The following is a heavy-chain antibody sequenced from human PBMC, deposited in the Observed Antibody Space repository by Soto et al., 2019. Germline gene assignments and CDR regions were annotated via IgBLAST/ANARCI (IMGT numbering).Heavy chain of an antibody. Sequence: QVHLQESGPGLEKPSETLSLTCTVSGGSISNHYWNWIRQPPGRGLEWIGNILYSGTTNYNTNYNPSLKSRVTVSVDTSRNQFSLKLSSVTAADTAVYYCAGDTYGLDYWGQGTLVSVSS. J-gene: IGHJ4*02. CDR2: ILYSGTTNYNT. CDR1: GGSISNHY. CDR3: AGDTYGLDY. D-gene: IGHD3-10*01. V-gene: IGHV4-59*11.